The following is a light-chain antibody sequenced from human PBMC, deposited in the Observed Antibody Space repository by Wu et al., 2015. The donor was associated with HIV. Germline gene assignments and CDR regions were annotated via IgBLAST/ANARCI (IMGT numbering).Light chain of an antibody. CDR3: QQYGRSPST. V-gene: IGKV3-20*01. Sequence: EIVLTQSPATLSLSPGERATLSCRASQTVTSDYLAWYQHKPGQAPRLLIYGASSRATGISDRFSGSGSGTDFTLTVNRLEPEDFAVYFCQQYGRSPSTFGQGTKLEIK. CDR1: QTVTSDY. J-gene: IGKJ2*01. CDR2: GAS.